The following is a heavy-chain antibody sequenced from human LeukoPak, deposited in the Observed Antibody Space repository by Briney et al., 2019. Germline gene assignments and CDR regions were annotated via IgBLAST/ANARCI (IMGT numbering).Heavy chain of an antibody. V-gene: IGHV3-21*04. D-gene: IGHD6-13*01. Sequence: GGSLRLSCAASGFTFSTYSMNWVRQAPGKGLEWVSSISTSSSYIYYADSVKGRFTISRDNAKNSLYLQMNSLRAEDMALYYCAKDGGSSNWYYFDYWGQGTLVTVSS. CDR1: GFTFSTYS. CDR2: ISTSSSYI. CDR3: AKDGGSSNWYYFDY. J-gene: IGHJ4*02.